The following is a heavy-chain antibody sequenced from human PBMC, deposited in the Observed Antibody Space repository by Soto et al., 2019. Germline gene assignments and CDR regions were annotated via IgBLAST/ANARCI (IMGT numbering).Heavy chain of an antibody. CDR2: IYYSGST. D-gene: IGHD2-2*01. Sequence: SETLSLTCTVSGGSISSGGYYWSWIRQHPGKGLEWIGYIYYSGSTYYNPSLKSRVTISVDTSKNQFSLKLSSVTAADTAVYYCARALEVPAPFDYWGQGTLVTVSS. V-gene: IGHV4-31*03. CDR3: ARALEVPAPFDY. CDR1: GGSISSGGYY. J-gene: IGHJ4*02.